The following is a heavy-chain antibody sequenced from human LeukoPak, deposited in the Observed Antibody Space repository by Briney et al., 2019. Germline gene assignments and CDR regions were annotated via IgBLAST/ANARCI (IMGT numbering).Heavy chain of an antibody. Sequence: RRASVKVSCKASGGTFSSYAISWVRQAPGQGLEWMGWMNPNSGNTGYAQKFQGRVTITRNTSISTAYMELSSLRSEDTAVYYCARGLGTVTTPAYYYYYMDVWGKGTTVTVSS. CDR1: GGTFSSYA. V-gene: IGHV1-8*03. CDR3: ARGLGTVTTPAYYYYYMDV. CDR2: MNPNSGNT. D-gene: IGHD4-11*01. J-gene: IGHJ6*03.